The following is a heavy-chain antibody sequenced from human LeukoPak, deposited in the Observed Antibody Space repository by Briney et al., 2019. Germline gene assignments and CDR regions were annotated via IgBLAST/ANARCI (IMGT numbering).Heavy chain of an antibody. Sequence: PSETLSLTCTVSAGSISSRSYYWGWIRQPPGKGLEWIGSIYYSGSTYYNPSLKSRVTISVDTSKNQFSLKMSSVTAADTAVYYCAKHRDSGWTPYDYWGQGTLVTVSS. V-gene: IGHV4-39*01. D-gene: IGHD6-19*01. J-gene: IGHJ4*02. CDR1: AGSISSRSYY. CDR2: IYYSGST. CDR3: AKHRDSGWTPYDY.